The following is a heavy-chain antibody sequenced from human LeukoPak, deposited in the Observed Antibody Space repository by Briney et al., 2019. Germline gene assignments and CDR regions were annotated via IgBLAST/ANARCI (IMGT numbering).Heavy chain of an antibody. CDR3: AKDLNDFWNGYRYYFDY. CDR1: GFTFSSYA. Sequence: GGSLRLSCAASGFTFSSYAMSWVRQAPGKGLEWVSAISGSGGSTYYADSVKGRFTISRDNSKNTLYLQMNSLRAEDTAVYYCAKDLNDFWNGYRYYFDYWGQGTLVTVSS. CDR2: ISGSGGST. J-gene: IGHJ4*02. V-gene: IGHV3-23*01. D-gene: IGHD3-3*01.